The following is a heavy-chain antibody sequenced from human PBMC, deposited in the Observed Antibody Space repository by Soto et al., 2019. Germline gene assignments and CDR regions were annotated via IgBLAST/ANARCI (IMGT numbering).Heavy chain of an antibody. D-gene: IGHD4-4*01. CDR1: GGTFSNFA. CDR3: AASGRDVVGDDYKAIEGLDI. CDR2: IIPLFNVA. J-gene: IGHJ3*02. Sequence: QVQLVQSGPEVKKPGSSVKVSCEASGGTFSNFAVNWVRQAPGQGLEWVGGIIPLFNVAKYAQKFEGRVTIVADDSTSTAYMDLSSLRSDDTALYYCAASGRDVVGDDYKAIEGLDIWGQGTMVTVSS. V-gene: IGHV1-69*01.